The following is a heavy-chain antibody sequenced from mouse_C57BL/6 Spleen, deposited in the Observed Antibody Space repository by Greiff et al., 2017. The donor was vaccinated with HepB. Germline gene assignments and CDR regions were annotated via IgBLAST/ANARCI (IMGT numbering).Heavy chain of an antibody. CDR3: ARRKVTTHYFDY. Sequence: VQLQQPGAELVRPGSSVKLPCKASGYTFTSYWMDWVKQRPGQGLEWIGNIYPSDSETHYNQKFKDKATLTVDKSSSTAYMQLSSLTSEDSAVYYCARRKVTTHYFDYWGQGTTLTVSS. V-gene: IGHV1-61*01. CDR1: GYTFTSYW. J-gene: IGHJ2*01. CDR2: IYPSDSET. D-gene: IGHD2-1*01.